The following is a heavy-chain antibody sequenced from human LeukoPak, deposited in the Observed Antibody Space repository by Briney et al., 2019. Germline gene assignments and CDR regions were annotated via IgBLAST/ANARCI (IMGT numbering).Heavy chain of an antibody. Sequence: ASVKVSCKASGYTFTSYYMHWVRQAPGQGLEWMGIINPSGGSTSYAQKFQGRVTMTRDTSTSTVYMELSGLRSEDTAVYYCAREVVGATTKGAYDYWGQGTLVTVSS. CDR3: AREVVGATTKGAYDY. CDR2: INPSGGST. D-gene: IGHD1-26*01. V-gene: IGHV1-46*03. CDR1: GYTFTSYY. J-gene: IGHJ4*02.